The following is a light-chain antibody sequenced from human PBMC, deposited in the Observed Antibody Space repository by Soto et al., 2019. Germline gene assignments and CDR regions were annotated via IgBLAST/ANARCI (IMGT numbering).Light chain of an antibody. V-gene: IGKV3-20*01. CDR2: GAS. Sequence: EIVFTQSPATLSLSXGRRATRSXRASQSVSSYLAWYQQKPGQAPRLLIYGASSRATGIPDRFSGSGSGTDFTLTISRLEPEDFAVYYCQQYGSSPWTFGQGTKV. CDR1: QSVSSY. CDR3: QQYGSSPWT. J-gene: IGKJ1*01.